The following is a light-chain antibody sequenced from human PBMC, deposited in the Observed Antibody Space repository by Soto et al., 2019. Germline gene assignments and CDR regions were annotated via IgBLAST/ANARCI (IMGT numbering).Light chain of an antibody. V-gene: IGLV2-8*01. CDR2: DVS. CDR3: SSYAGSNNLV. J-gene: IGLJ2*01. CDR1: SSDVGGYNY. Sequence: QSALTQPPSASGSPGQSVTISYTGTSSDVGGYNYVSWYQQHPGKAPKLMIYDVSKRPSGVPDRFSGSKSGNTASLTVSGLQAEDEADYYCSSYAGSNNLVFGGGTKVTVL.